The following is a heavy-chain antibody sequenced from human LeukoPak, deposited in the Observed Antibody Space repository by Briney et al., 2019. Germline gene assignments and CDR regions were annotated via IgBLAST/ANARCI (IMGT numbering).Heavy chain of an antibody. CDR1: GGSISSSSYY. V-gene: IGHV4-39*07. J-gene: IGHJ4*02. CDR3: ARVSPAANLGFDY. D-gene: IGHD2-2*01. CDR2: IYHSGST. Sequence: PSEALSLTCTVSGGSISSSSYYWGWIRQPPGKGLEWIGEIYHSGSTNYNPSLKSRVTISVDKSKNQFSLKLSSVTAADTAVYYCARVSPAANLGFDYWGQGTLVTVSS.